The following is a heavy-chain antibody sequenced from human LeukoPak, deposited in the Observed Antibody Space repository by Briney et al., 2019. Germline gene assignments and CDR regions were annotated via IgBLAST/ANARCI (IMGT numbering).Heavy chain of an antibody. D-gene: IGHD3-22*01. V-gene: IGHV3-48*01. CDR3: ARDLGSNYYDSSGYFY. J-gene: IGHJ4*02. Sequence: GGSLRLSCAASGFTFSSYSMSWVRQAPGKGLEWVSYISSSSSTIYYADSVKGRFTISRDNAKNSLYLQMNSLRAEDTAVYYCARDLGSNYYDSSGYFYWGQGTLVTVSS. CDR1: GFTFSSYS. CDR2: ISSSSSTI.